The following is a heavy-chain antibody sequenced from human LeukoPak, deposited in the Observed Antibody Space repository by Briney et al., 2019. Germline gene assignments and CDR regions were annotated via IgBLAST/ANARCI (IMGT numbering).Heavy chain of an antibody. Sequence: GGSLRLSCAASGFTFSSYWMSWVRQAPGKGLEWVANIKQDGSEKHYVDSVKGRFTISRDNAKNSLYLQMNSLRAEDTAVYYCARSRNDYYYYYGMDVWGQGTTVTVSS. CDR3: ARSRNDYYYYYGMDV. CDR1: GFTFSSYW. V-gene: IGHV3-7*01. CDR2: IKQDGSEK. J-gene: IGHJ6*02.